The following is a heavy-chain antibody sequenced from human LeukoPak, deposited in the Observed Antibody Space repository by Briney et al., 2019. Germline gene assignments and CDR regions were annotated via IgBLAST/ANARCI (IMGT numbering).Heavy chain of an antibody. V-gene: IGHV4-39*07. Sequence: SETLSLTCTVSGGSISSSSYYWGWIRQPPGNGLEWIGSIYYSGSTYYNPSLKSRVTISVDTSKNQFSLKLSSVTAADTFVFKQKTAYDIVVVVAATSDAFDIWGQGTMVTVSS. CDR3: KTAYDIVVVVAATSDAFDI. J-gene: IGHJ3*02. CDR2: IYYSGST. D-gene: IGHD2-15*01. CDR1: GGSISSSSYY.